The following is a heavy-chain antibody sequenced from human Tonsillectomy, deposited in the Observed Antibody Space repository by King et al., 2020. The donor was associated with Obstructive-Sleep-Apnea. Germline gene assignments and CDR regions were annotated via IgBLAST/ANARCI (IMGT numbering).Heavy chain of an antibody. CDR1: GGSISSYY. J-gene: IGHJ4*02. D-gene: IGHD3-3*01. CDR3: ARVGPNDFWSGYSTYYFDY. Sequence: VQLQESGPGLVKPSETLSLTCTVSGGSISSYYWSWIRQPPGKGLEWIGYIYYSGSTNYNPSLKSRVTISVDTSKNQFSLKLSSVTAADTAVYYCARVGPNDFWSGYSTYYFDYWGQGTLVTVSS. CDR2: IYYSGST. V-gene: IGHV4-59*01.